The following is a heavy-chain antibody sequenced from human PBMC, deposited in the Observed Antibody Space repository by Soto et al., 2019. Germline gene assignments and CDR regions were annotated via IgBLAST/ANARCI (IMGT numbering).Heavy chain of an antibody. V-gene: IGHV3-48*02. J-gene: IGHJ6*02. CDR2: ISSSSSTI. Sequence: PGGSMRLSCAASGFTFSSYSMNWVRPAPGKGLEWVSYISSSSSTIYYADSVKGRFTISRDNAKNSLYLQMNSLRDEDTAVYYCARGGSSSSYYYYGMDVWGQGTTVTVSS. CDR1: GFTFSSYS. D-gene: IGHD6-6*01. CDR3: ARGGSSSSYYYYGMDV.